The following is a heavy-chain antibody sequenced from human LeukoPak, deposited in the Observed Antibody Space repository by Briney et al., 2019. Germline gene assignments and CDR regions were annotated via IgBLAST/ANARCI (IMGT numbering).Heavy chain of an antibody. CDR1: GFTFSSYA. J-gene: IGHJ3*02. CDR3: AKVGDGSSWPYDAFDI. CDR2: ISGSGGST. D-gene: IGHD6-13*01. Sequence: GGSLRLSCAASGFTFSSYAMSWVRQAPGKGLEWVSAISGSGGSTYYADSVKGRFTISRDNSKNTLYLQMNSLRAEDTAVYYCAKVGDGSSWPYDAFDIWGQGTMVTVSS. V-gene: IGHV3-23*01.